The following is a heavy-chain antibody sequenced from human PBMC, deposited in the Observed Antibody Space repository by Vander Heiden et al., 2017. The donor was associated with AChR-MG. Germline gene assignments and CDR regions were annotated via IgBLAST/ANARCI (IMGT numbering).Heavy chain of an antibody. CDR2: ISWNSDII. Sequence: EVQLVESGGGLVQPGRSLRLSCAASGFTFDDYAMHWVRQAPGKGLEWVSGISWNSDIIGYAVSVKGRFTISRDNAKNSLYLQMNSLRAEDTALYYCARAATRRTYCGGDCYAHFDLWGQGTMVTVSS. D-gene: IGHD2-21*02. V-gene: IGHV3-9*01. J-gene: IGHJ3*01. CDR1: GFTFDDYA. CDR3: ARAATRRTYCGGDCYAHFDL.